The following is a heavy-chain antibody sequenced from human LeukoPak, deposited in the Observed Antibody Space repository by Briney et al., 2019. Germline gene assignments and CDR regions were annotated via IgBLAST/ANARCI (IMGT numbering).Heavy chain of an antibody. V-gene: IGHV1-2*02. D-gene: IGHD3-16*02. CDR3: ARAIRINYDYVWGSYRAYAFDI. J-gene: IGHJ3*02. Sequence: ASVKVSCKVSGYTLTELGMHWVRQAPGQGLEWMGWINPNSGGTNYAQKFQGRVTMTRDTSISTAYMELSRLRSDDTAVYYCARAIRINYDYVWGSYRAYAFDIWGQGTMVTVSS. CDR2: INPNSGGT. CDR1: GYTLTELG.